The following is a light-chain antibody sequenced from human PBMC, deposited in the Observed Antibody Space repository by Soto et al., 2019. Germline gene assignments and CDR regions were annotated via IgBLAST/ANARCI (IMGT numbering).Light chain of an antibody. CDR2: AAS. CDR1: QTINSW. CDR3: QQYNSYS. J-gene: IGKJ1*01. V-gene: IGKV1-5*01. Sequence: DIQMTQSPSTLSASVGDRVTITCRASQTINSWLAWYQQKPGKAPKLLIYAASSLQSGVPSRFSGSGSGTEFTLTISSLQPDDFATYYCQQYNSYSFGQGTKVDIK.